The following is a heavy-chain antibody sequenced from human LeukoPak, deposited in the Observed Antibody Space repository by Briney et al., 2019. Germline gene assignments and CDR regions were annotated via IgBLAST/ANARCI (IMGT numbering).Heavy chain of an antibody. CDR3: AQGDYGSAY. CDR1: GVTFSSYS. J-gene: IGHJ4*02. V-gene: IGHV3-21*01. Sequence: GGSLRLSCAASGVTFSSYSMNGVRQAPGKGVEWGSCISSSSSYLSYADSVKGRFTISRDNAKNSLYLQMNSLRAEDTAVYYCAQGDYGSAYWGQGTLVTVSS. D-gene: IGHD3-10*01. CDR2: ISSSSSYL.